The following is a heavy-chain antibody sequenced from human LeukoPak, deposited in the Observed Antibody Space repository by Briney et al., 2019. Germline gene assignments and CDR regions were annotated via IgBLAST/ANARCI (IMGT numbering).Heavy chain of an antibody. V-gene: IGHV1-24*01. CDR3: ATGDDILTGYPTLDY. Sequence: SVKVSCKVSGYTLTELSMHWVRQAPGKGLEWMGGFDPEDGETIYAQKFQGRVTMTEDTSTDTAYMELSSLRSEDTAVYYCATGDDILTGYPTLDYWGQGTLVTVSS. CDR1: GYTLTELS. D-gene: IGHD3-9*01. CDR2: FDPEDGET. J-gene: IGHJ4*02.